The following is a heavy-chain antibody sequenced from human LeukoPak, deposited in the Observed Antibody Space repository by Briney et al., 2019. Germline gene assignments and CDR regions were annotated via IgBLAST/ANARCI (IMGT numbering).Heavy chain of an antibody. J-gene: IGHJ3*02. Sequence: PGGSLRLSCAASGFTFSSYAMSWVRQAPGKGLEWVSAITGSGGSTYYADFVKGRFTISRDNSKNTLYLQMGSLRAEDMAVCYCARPGSIVGATGAFDIWGQGTMVTVSS. V-gene: IGHV3-23*01. CDR2: ITGSGGST. CDR3: ARPGSIVGATGAFDI. CDR1: GFTFSSYA. D-gene: IGHD1-26*01.